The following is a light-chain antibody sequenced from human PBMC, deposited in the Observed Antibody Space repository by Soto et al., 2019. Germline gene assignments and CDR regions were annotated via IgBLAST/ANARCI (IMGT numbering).Light chain of an antibody. CDR2: QGS. CDR3: CSCAGSSTVV. CDR1: SSDVGGYNL. V-gene: IGLV2-23*01. Sequence: QSALTQPASVSGSPGQSITISCTGTSSDVGGYNLVSWYQQHPGKAPKLLIFQGSERPSGVSNRFSGSKSGNTASLTISGLQAEDEADYYCCSCAGSSTVVFGGGTKLTVL. J-gene: IGLJ2*01.